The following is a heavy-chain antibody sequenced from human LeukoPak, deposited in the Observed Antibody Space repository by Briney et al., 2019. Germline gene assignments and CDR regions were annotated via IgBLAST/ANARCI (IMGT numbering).Heavy chain of an antibody. Sequence: GASVKVSCKASGYTFTGYYMHWVRQAPGQGLEWMGRINPNSGGTNYAQKFQGRVTMTRDTSISTAYMELSRLRSDDTAVYYCARELPGGVDAFDIWGQGTMVTVSS. D-gene: IGHD3-10*01. J-gene: IGHJ3*02. V-gene: IGHV1-2*06. CDR2: INPNSGGT. CDR1: GYTFTGYY. CDR3: ARELPGGVDAFDI.